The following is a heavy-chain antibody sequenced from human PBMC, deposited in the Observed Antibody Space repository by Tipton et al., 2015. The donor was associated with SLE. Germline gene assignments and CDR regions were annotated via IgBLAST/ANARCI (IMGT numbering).Heavy chain of an antibody. D-gene: IGHD5-24*01. J-gene: IGHJ4*02. CDR1: GGSIRSSSYY. V-gene: IGHV4-39*07. CDR3: ATGERHGYNYLAPPDY. CDR2: IYYSGGI. Sequence: TLSLTCTVPGGSIRSSSYYWAWIRQPPGKGLEWIGNIYYSGGIYYNPSLMSRVTISVDTSKNQFSLKLSSVTAADTAVYYCATGERHGYNYLAPPDYWGQGTLVTVSS.